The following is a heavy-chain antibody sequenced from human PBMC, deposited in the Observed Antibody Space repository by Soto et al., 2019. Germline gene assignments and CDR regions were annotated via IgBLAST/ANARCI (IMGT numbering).Heavy chain of an antibody. D-gene: IGHD3-3*01. CDR1: GGSISSSNW. CDR2: IYHSGST. CDR3: ARDGYYDFWSGYYGYYHYGMDV. Sequence: SETLSLTCAVSGGSISSSNWWSWVRQPPGKGLEWIGEIYHSGSTNYNPSPKSRVTISVDKSKNQFALKLSSVTAADTAVYYCARDGYYDFWSGYYGYYHYGMDVWGQGTTVTVSS. J-gene: IGHJ6*02. V-gene: IGHV4-4*02.